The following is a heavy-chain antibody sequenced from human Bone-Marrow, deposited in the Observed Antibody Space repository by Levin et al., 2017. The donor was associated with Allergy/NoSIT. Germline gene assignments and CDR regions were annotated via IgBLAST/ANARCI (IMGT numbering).Heavy chain of an antibody. CDR2: ITWNSGSK. CDR3: ATVTVWMNHFDH. Sequence: GGSLRLSCVASGFDFDDVAMHWVRQAPGKGLEWVSEITWNSGSKAYADSVKGRLTISRDNAKRSLYLEMNSLRPEDTAFYYCATVTVWMNHFDHWGQGTLVSVSS. D-gene: IGHD4-11*01. V-gene: IGHV3-9*01. J-gene: IGHJ4*02. CDR1: GFDFDDVA.